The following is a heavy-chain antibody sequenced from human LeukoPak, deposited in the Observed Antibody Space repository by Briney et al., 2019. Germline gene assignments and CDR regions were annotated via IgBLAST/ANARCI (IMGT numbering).Heavy chain of an antibody. V-gene: IGHV3-11*04. CDR3: ARDIIDYYDSSG. Sequence: PGGSLRLSCAASGFTFSDYYMGWIRQAPGKGLEWVSYISSSGSTIYYADSVKGRFTISRDNAKNSLYLQVNSLRAEDTAVYYCARDIIDYYDSSGWGQGTLVTVSS. CDR2: ISSSGSTI. CDR1: GFTFSDYY. D-gene: IGHD3-22*01. J-gene: IGHJ4*02.